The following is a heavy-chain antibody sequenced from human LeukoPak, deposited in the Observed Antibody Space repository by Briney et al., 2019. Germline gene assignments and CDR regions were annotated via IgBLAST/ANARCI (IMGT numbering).Heavy chain of an antibody. Sequence: PSETLSLTCTVSGGSISSSSYYWGWIRQPPGKGLEWIGSIYYSGSTYYNPSLKSRVTISVDTSKNQFSLKVYSVTAADTAVYYCARRSGRGDPKAQIDYWGQGILVTVSS. CDR1: GGSISSSSYY. V-gene: IGHV4-39*01. CDR3: ARRSGRGDPKAQIDY. CDR2: IYYSGST. J-gene: IGHJ4*02. D-gene: IGHD3-10*01.